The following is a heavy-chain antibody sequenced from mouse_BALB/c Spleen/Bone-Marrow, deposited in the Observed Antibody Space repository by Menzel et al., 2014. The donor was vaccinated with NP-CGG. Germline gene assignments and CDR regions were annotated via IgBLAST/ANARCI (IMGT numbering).Heavy chain of an antibody. Sequence: QVQLKDSGPGLVAPSQSLSITCTVSGFSLTSYGVHWVRQPPGKGLEWLVVIWSGGNTTYNSALKSRLSISKDNSKSRVFLKMNSLQTDDTAMYYCARNPYGNYAMDYWGQGTSVTVSS. CDR2: IWSGGNT. CDR1: GFSLTSYG. J-gene: IGHJ4*01. V-gene: IGHV2-6*02. D-gene: IGHD2-10*02. CDR3: ARNPYGNYAMDY.